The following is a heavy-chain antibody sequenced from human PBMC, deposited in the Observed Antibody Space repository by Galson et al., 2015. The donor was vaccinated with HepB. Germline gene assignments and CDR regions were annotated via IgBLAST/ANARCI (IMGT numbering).Heavy chain of an antibody. Sequence: ETLSLTCAVYGGSFSGYYWSWIRQPPGKGLEWIGEINHSGSTNYNPSLKSRVTISVDTSKNRFSLKLSSVTAADTAVYYCARGGPGIAAAGTLTARLNWFDPWGQGTLVTVSS. J-gene: IGHJ5*02. CDR2: INHSGST. CDR1: GGSFSGYY. CDR3: ARGGPGIAAAGTLTARLNWFDP. V-gene: IGHV4-34*01. D-gene: IGHD6-13*01.